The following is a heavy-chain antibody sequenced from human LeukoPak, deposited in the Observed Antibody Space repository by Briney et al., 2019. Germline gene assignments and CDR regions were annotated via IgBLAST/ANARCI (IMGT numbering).Heavy chain of an antibody. CDR1: GFTFRNYD. J-gene: IGHJ4*02. D-gene: IGHD3-22*01. CDR2: ISTSGGST. V-gene: IGHV3-23*01. Sequence: GGSLRLSCAASGFTFRNYDMHWVRQAPGKGLEWVSGISTSGGSTSYADSVKGRFTISRDNPRNTLYIQMNSLRVEDTAMYYCAIMHRYYDGSGYWVQWGQGSLVTVSS. CDR3: AIMHRYYDGSGYWVQ.